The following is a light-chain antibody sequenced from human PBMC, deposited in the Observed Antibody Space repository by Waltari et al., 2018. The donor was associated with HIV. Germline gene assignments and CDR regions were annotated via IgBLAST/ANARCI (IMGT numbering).Light chain of an antibody. V-gene: IGLV6-57*01. J-gene: IGLJ3*02. CDR2: EDN. CDR1: SRSIASNY. Sequence: NFMLTQPHSVSESPGKTVTISCTRSSRSIASNYVQWDQQRPGSSPTTVIYEDNQRPSGVPDLFSGSIDSSSNSASLTISGLKTEDEADYYCQSYDSSNHWVFGGGTKLTVL. CDR3: QSYDSSNHWV.